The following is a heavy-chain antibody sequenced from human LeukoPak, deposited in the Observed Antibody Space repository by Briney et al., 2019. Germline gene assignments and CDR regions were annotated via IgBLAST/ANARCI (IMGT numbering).Heavy chain of an antibody. D-gene: IGHD3-22*01. V-gene: IGHV1-46*01. CDR3: AREKKYYYDSSGYYRGDYYMDV. Sequence: GASVKVSCKASGYTFTSYYMHWVRQAPGQGLEWMGIINPSGGSTSYAQKFQGRVTMTRDMSTSTVYMELSSLRSEDTAVYYCAREKKYYYDSSGYYRGDYYMDVWGKGTTVTVSS. CDR1: GYTFTSYY. CDR2: INPSGGST. J-gene: IGHJ6*03.